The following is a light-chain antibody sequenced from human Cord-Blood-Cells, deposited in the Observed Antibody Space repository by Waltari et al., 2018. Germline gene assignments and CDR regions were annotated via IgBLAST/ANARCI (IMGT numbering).Light chain of an antibody. V-gene: IGLV2-14*01. Sequence: QSALTQPASVSGSPGQSTTISCTGTSSDVGGYNYVSWYQQHPGKAPKLRIYNGSNRPSGVSNRFSGSKSGNTASLTISGLQAEDEAGYYCSSYTSSSALVFGGGTKLTVL. CDR2: NGS. CDR3: SSYTSSSALV. J-gene: IGLJ2*01. CDR1: SSDVGGYNY.